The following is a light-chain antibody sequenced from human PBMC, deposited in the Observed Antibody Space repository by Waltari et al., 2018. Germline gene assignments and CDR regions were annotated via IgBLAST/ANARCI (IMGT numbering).Light chain of an antibody. CDR1: QNISNY. J-gene: IGKJ2*01. V-gene: IGKV1-39*01. CDR3: QQSLDSPYT. CDR2: GAS. Sequence: DIQMTQSPSSLSASVGDRVTITCRASQNISNYLIWYHQKPGKAPKFLMFGASSLQSGVPSRFSGSGSGTDFTLTISSLQPEDFATYYCQQSLDSPYTFGQGTRLEI.